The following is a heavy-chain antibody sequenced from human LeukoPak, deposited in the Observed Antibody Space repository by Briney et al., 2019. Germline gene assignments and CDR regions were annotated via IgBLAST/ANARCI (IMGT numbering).Heavy chain of an antibody. Sequence: SVKVSCKASGGTFSSYAISWVRQAPGEGLEWMGGVMPIFGTANYAQKFQGQVTITADESTSTAYMELSSLRSEDTAVYYCARGDDYVWGSCRYFPFEYWGQGTLVTVSS. CDR1: GGTFSSYA. J-gene: IGHJ4*02. CDR3: ARGDDYVWGSCRYFPFEY. D-gene: IGHD3-16*02. V-gene: IGHV1-69*01. CDR2: VMPIFGTA.